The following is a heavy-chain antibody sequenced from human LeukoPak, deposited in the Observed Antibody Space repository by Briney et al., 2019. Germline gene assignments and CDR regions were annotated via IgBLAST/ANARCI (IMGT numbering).Heavy chain of an antibody. Sequence: ASVKVSCKASAYTFSGYYIHWVRQAPGQGLEWMGWINPNSGGTNSAQKFQGRVTMTRDTSISTAYMELSRLTSDDTAVYSCARGVTARGFYYMDIWGKGTTVTISS. J-gene: IGHJ6*03. CDR2: INPNSGGT. V-gene: IGHV1-2*02. CDR3: ARGVTARGFYYMDI. CDR1: AYTFSGYY. D-gene: IGHD2-21*02.